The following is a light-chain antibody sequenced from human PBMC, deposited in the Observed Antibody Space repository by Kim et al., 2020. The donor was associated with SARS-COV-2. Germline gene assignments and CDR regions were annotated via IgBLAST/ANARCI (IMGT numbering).Light chain of an antibody. V-gene: IGLV3-21*04. CDR2: YDS. Sequence: SYELTQPPSVSVAPGKTARITCGGNNIGSKNVHWYQQKPGQAPVLVIYYDSDRPSGIPERFSGSNSGNTATLTISRVEAGDEADYYCQVWDSSSDHRGVFGGGTQLTVL. CDR3: QVWDSSSDHRGV. CDR1: NIGSKN. J-gene: IGLJ2*01.